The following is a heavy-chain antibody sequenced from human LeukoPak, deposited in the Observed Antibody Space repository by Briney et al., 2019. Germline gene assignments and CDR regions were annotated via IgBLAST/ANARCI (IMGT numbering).Heavy chain of an antibody. CDR2: IYYSGST. Sequence: SETLSLTCTVSGGSISSYYWSWVRQPPGKGLEWVGYIYYSGSTNYNPSLKSRVTISVDTSKNQFSLKLSSVTAADPAVYYCARVDYDFWSRYPNWFDPWGQGTLVTVSS. J-gene: IGHJ5*02. CDR3: ARVDYDFWSRYPNWFDP. V-gene: IGHV4-59*01. CDR1: GGSISSYY. D-gene: IGHD3-3*01.